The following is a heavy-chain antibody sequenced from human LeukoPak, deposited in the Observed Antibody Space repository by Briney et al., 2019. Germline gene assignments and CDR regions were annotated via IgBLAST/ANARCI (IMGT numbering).Heavy chain of an antibody. CDR3: ARSPMVRGLTFDY. Sequence: PSETLSLTCTVSGGSISSGDYYWSWIRQPPGKGLEWIGYIYYSGSTYYNPSLKSRVTISVDTSKNQFSLKLSSVTAADTAVYYCARSPMVRGLTFDYWGQGTLVTVSS. V-gene: IGHV4-30-4*08. CDR1: GGSISSGDYY. D-gene: IGHD3-10*01. CDR2: IYYSGST. J-gene: IGHJ4*02.